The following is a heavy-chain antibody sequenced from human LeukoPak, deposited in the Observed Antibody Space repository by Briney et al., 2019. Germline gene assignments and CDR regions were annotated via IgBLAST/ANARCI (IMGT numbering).Heavy chain of an antibody. CDR2: ISSSSSYI. CDR3: ARELNNPIYRAAATPFDY. CDR1: GFTFSSYS. V-gene: IGHV3-21*01. D-gene: IGHD6-13*01. J-gene: IGHJ4*02. Sequence: GGSLRLSCAASGFTFSSYSMNWVRQAPGKGLEWVSSISSSSSYIYYADSVKGRFTISRDNAKNSLYLQMNSLRAEDTAVYYCARELNNPIYRAAATPFDYWGQGTLVTVSS.